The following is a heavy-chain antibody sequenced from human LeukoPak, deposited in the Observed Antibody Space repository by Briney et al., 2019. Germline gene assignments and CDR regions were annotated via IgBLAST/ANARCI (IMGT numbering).Heavy chain of an antibody. D-gene: IGHD2-8*01. CDR1: GYTFTSYG. CDR2: ISAYNGNT. Sequence: ASVKVSCKASGYTFTSYGISWVRQAPGQGLEWMGWISAYNGNTNYAQKLQGRVTITRDTSASTAYMELSSLRSEDTAVYYCARSVWSRNYYYYYGMDVWGQGTTVTVSS. J-gene: IGHJ6*02. CDR3: ARSVWSRNYYYYYGMDV. V-gene: IGHV1-18*01.